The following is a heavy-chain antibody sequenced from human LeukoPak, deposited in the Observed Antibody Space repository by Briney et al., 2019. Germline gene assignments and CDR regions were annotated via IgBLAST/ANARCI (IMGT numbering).Heavy chain of an antibody. V-gene: IGHV3-30-3*01. Sequence: GGSLRLSCAASGFTFSSYAMHWVRQAPGKGLEWVAVISYDGSNKYYADSVKGRFTISRDNAKNTLYLQMNSLRAEDTAVYYCICSSPSFDSWGQGTLVTVSS. CDR1: GFTFSSYA. J-gene: IGHJ4*02. CDR2: ISYDGSNK. D-gene: IGHD3-10*02. CDR3: ICSSPSFDS.